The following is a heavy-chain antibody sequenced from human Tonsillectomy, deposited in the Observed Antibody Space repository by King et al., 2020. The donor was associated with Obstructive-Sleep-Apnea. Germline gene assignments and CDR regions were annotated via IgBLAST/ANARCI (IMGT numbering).Heavy chain of an antibody. D-gene: IGHD3-16*01. CDR2: IYYSGST. CDR3: ARDWGEAIPAGWFDP. CDR1: GSSISSSSYY. J-gene: IGHJ5*02. V-gene: IGHV4-39*07. Sequence: QLQESGPGLVKPSETLSLTCTVSGSSISSSSYYWDWIRQPPGKGLEWIGSIYYSGSTYYNPPLKSRVTISVDTSKNHFSLKLTSLTAADTAVYYCARDWGEAIPAGWFDPWGQGTLVTVSS.